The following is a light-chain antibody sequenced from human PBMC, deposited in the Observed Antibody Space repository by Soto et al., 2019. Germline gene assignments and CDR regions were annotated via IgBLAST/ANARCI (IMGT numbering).Light chain of an antibody. CDR1: QSVFNS. J-gene: IGKJ1*01. CDR2: GAA. Sequence: ETGLTQSPSTLSVSPGDRATLSCRASQSVFNSLAWYQHKPGQAPMLLIYGAAIRAAGIPARCSGSGSGTEFTLTIGSLQSDDLAVYYCQQYYYWPSFGQGTKVE. V-gene: IGKV3-15*01. CDR3: QQYYYWPS.